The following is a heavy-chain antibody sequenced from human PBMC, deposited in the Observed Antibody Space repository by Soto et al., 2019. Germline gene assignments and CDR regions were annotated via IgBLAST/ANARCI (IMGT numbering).Heavy chain of an antibody. CDR3: ARDHINGWKFDY. D-gene: IGHD6-19*01. Sequence: PGGSLRLSCSASGFNFKIYGMTWVRQAPGKGLEWISDISTLGTTIHYADSVNGRFTTPRDNTKNSFYLQMNSLRAEDTAVYYCARDHINGWKFDYWGRGTLVTVSS. J-gene: IGHJ4*02. CDR2: ISTLGTTI. CDR1: GFNFKIYG. V-gene: IGHV3-48*03.